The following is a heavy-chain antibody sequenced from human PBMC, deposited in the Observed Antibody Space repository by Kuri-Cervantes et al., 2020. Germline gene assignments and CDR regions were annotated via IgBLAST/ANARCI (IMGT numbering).Heavy chain of an antibody. CDR2: IYSCGST. Sequence: GESLKISCAASGFTVSSNYMSWVRQAPGKGLEWVSVIYSCGSTYYADSVKGRFTISRDNSKNTLYLQMNSLKTEDTAVYYCTTEQDSSSWYWYGAFDIWGQGTMVTVSS. V-gene: IGHV3-53*01. D-gene: IGHD6-13*01. CDR3: TTEQDSSSWYWYGAFDI. CDR1: GFTVSSNY. J-gene: IGHJ3*02.